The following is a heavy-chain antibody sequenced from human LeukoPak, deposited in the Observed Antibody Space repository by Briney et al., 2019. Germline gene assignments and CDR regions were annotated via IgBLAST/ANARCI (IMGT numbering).Heavy chain of an antibody. Sequence: GASVKVSCKASGYTFTSYDINWVRQATGQGLEWMGWMKPNSGNTGYAQKFQGRVAMTRNTAISTAYMELSSRRVEDTGVRSCARAGGYCGRISCPYYFDYWGQGSLVAVSS. D-gene: IGHD2-15*01. CDR3: ARAGGYCGRISCPYYFDY. J-gene: IGHJ4*02. V-gene: IGHV1-8*01. CDR2: MKPNSGNT. CDR1: GYTFTSYD.